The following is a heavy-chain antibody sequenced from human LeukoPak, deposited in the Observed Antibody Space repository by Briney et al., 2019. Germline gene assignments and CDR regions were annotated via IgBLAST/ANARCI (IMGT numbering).Heavy chain of an antibody. J-gene: IGHJ4*02. Sequence: PGGSLRLSCAGSGFNVRNNYMSWVRQAPGKGLEWVSVIYSGGSTYDADSVKGRFIISSDDSKNTVFLKMNRLRVEDTAMYYCARSYYDILTGYSRRELDYWGQGTLVTVSS. CDR2: IYSGGST. CDR3: ARSYYDILTGYSRRELDY. CDR1: GFNVRNNY. V-gene: IGHV3-53*01. D-gene: IGHD3-9*01.